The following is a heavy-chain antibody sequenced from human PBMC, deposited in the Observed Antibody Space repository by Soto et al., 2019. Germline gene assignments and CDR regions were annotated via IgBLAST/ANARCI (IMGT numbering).Heavy chain of an antibody. CDR1: GGSISSSSYY. CDR2: IYYSGST. Sequence: SETLSLTCTVSGGSISSSSYYGGWIRQPPGKGLEWIGSIYYSGSTYYNPSLKSRVTISVDTSKNQFSLKLSSVTAADTAVYYCASDCSSTSCYGKYFDYWGQGTLVTV. D-gene: IGHD2-2*01. CDR3: ASDCSSTSCYGKYFDY. J-gene: IGHJ4*02. V-gene: IGHV4-39*01.